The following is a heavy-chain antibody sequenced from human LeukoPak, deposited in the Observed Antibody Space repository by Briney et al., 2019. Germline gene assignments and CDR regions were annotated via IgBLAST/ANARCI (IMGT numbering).Heavy chain of an antibody. CDR3: ARPPLGAYSSSGIDY. J-gene: IGHJ4*02. CDR1: GFTFSSYE. V-gene: IGHV3-48*03. Sequence: PGGSLRLSCAASGFTFSSYEMNWVRQAPGKGLEWVSYISSSGSTIYYADSVKGRFTTSRDNAKNSLYPQMNSLRAEDTAVYYCARPPLGAYSSSGIDYWGQGTLVTVSS. D-gene: IGHD6-6*01. CDR2: ISSSGSTI.